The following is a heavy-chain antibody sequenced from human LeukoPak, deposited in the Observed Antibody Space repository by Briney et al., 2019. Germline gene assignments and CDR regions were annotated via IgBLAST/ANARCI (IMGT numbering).Heavy chain of an antibody. CDR1: GGSISSSSYY. CDR2: IYYSGST. D-gene: IGHD2-2*01. CDR3: ARRGNRVVPADYFDY. J-gene: IGHJ4*02. Sequence: KPSETLSLTCTVSGGSISSSSYYWGWIRQPPGKGLEWIGSIYYSGSTYYNPSLKSRVTISVDTSKNQFSLKLSSVTAAGTAVSSGARRGNRVVPADYFDYWGQGTLVTVSS. V-gene: IGHV4-39*01.